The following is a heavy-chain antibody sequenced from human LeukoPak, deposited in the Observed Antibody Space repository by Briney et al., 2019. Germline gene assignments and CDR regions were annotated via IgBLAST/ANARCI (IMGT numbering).Heavy chain of an antibody. CDR1: GYSFITFD. V-gene: IGHV1-8*01. D-gene: IGHD3/OR15-3a*01. CDR2: INPNSATR. CDR3: ARGLGVVILGDDAFNI. J-gene: IGHJ3*02. Sequence: ASVKVSCKASGYSFITFDIHWVRQATGQGLEWIGRINPNSATRASAQSFQGRVTMTRDISTDTAYMELSSLTSDDTAVYYCARGLGVVILGDDAFNIWGPGTRVTVSS.